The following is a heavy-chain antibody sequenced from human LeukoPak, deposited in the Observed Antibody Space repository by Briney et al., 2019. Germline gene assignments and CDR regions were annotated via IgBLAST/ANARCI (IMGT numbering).Heavy chain of an antibody. CDR2: ISGSGGST. J-gene: IGHJ4*02. Sequence: GGSLRLSCAASGFTFSSYAMSWVRQAPGKGLEWVSAISGSGGSTYYADSVKGRFTISRDSSKNTLYLQMNSLRAEDTAVCYCAKVHAGGYFDYWGQGTLVTVSS. V-gene: IGHV3-23*01. D-gene: IGHD3-16*01. CDR3: AKVHAGGYFDY. CDR1: GFTFSSYA.